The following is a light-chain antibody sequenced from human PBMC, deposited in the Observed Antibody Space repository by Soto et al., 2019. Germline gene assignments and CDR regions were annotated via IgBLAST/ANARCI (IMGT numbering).Light chain of an antibody. Sequence: DIVMTQTPLSSPVTLGQPASISCRCSESLVHSDGNTYVSWLKQGPGQPPRLLIYKLSKRFSGVSDRISASGAGTDFTLSLSRVEADDVGVYYCLQARLCPWTFVQRTMAETK. CDR2: KLS. V-gene: IGKV2-24*01. J-gene: IGKJ1*01. CDR1: ESLVHSDGNTY. CDR3: LQARLCPWT.